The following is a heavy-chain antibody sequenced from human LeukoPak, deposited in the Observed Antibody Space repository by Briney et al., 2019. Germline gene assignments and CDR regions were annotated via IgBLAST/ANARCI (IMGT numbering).Heavy chain of an antibody. D-gene: IGHD3-3*01. CDR2: SYYSGST. V-gene: IGHV4-31*03. J-gene: IGHJ2*01. CDR1: GGSISSGGYW. Sequence: SETLSLTCTVSGGSISSGGYWWSWIRQHPGEGLEWIGYSYYSGSTYYNPSLRSRFTILVDTSKNQFSLKLSSLNAADTAVYYCARANLTASGYVWYFDLWGRGTLVTVSS. CDR3: ARANLTASGYVWYFDL.